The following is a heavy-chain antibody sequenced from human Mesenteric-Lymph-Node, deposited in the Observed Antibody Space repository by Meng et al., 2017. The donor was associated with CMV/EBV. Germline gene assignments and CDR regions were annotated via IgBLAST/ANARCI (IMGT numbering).Heavy chain of an antibody. CDR1: GFTFRSYA. D-gene: IGHD3-22*01. J-gene: IGHJ4*02. Sequence: GFTFRSYAMHWVRQAPGKGLEWVAVISYDGSNKYYADSVKGRFTISRDNSKNTLYLQMNSLRAEDTAVYYCARETSRRDSSGYYIDYWGQGTLVTVSS. CDR3: ARETSRRDSSGYYIDY. V-gene: IGHV3-30*04. CDR2: ISYDGSNK.